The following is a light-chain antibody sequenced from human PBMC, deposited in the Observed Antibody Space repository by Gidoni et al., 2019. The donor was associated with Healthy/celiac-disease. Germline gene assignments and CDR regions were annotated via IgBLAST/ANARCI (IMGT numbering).Light chain of an antibody. CDR2: GAS. Sequence: EIVLTQSPGTLSLSPGERATLSCRASQSVSSSYLAWYQQKPGQAPRLLIYGASSRAIAIPDRFSGSGSGTDFTLTISRLEPEDFAVYYCQQYGATGTFGQGTKVEIK. V-gene: IGKV3-20*01. J-gene: IGKJ1*01. CDR1: QSVSSSY. CDR3: QQYGATGT.